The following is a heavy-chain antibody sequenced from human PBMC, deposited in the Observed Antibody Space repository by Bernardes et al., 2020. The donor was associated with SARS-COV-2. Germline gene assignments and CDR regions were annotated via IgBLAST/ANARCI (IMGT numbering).Heavy chain of an antibody. Sequence: GGSLRLSCAASGFTFDDYAMHWVRQAPGKGLEWVSGISWNSGSIGYADSVKGRFTISRDNAKNSLYLQMNSLRAEDTALYYCASDGSGHGMDVWGQGTTVTVSS. V-gene: IGHV3-9*01. D-gene: IGHD3-10*01. J-gene: IGHJ6*02. CDR1: GFTFDDYA. CDR3: ASDGSGHGMDV. CDR2: ISWNSGSI.